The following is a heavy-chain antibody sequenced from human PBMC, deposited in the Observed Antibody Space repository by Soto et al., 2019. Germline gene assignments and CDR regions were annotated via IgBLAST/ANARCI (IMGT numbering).Heavy chain of an antibody. D-gene: IGHD5-18*01. CDR1: GYTFTSYG. V-gene: IGHV1-18*01. Sequence: GASVKVSCKASGYTFTSYGISWVRQAPGQGLEWMGWISAYNGNTNYAQKLHGRVTMTTDTSTSTAYMELRSLRSDDTAVYYCARDGYSYGHDAFDIWGQGTMVTVSS. CDR3: ARDGYSYGHDAFDI. J-gene: IGHJ3*02. CDR2: ISAYNGNT.